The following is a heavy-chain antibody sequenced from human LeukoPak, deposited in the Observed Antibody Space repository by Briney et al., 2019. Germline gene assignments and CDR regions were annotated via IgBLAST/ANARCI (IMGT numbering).Heavy chain of an antibody. CDR3: AGTPSI. V-gene: IGHV4-61*05. CDR1: GGSISSSSYY. CDR2: IYYSGST. D-gene: IGHD6-6*01. Sequence: PSETLSLTCTVSGGSISSSSYYWGWIRQPPGKGLEWIGYIYYSGSTNYNPSLKSRVTISVDTSKNQFSLKLRSVTAADTAVYYCAGTPSIWGQGTQVTVSS. J-gene: IGHJ4*02.